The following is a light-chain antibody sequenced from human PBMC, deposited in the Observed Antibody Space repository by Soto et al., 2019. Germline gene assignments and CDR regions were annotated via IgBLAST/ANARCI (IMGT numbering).Light chain of an antibody. V-gene: IGLV2-14*01. Sequence: QSALTQPASVSGSPGQSITISCTGTSGDIGGYNYVSWYQQHPGKAPKLLISEVTNRPSGLSNRFSGSKSGNTASLTISGLQAEDEADYYCSSYTTNITPVVFGGGTKVTVL. CDR2: EVT. CDR1: SGDIGGYNY. CDR3: SSYTTNITPVV. J-gene: IGLJ2*01.